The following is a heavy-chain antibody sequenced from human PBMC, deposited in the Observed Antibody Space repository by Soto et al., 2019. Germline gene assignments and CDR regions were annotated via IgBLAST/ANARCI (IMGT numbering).Heavy chain of an antibody. Sequence: QVQLLQSGAEVKDPGASVKVSCKASGYTFTSLDINWMRQAPGQGLEWMGLMSPKTGNTCYAQKFQDRVTMTWNIATSTGYMDLSSLTSEDTAVYYCARGVAAGVDFWGQGTLVTVSS. CDR2: MSPKTGNT. CDR1: GYTFTSLD. D-gene: IGHD2-15*01. V-gene: IGHV1-8*01. CDR3: ARGVAAGVDF. J-gene: IGHJ4*02.